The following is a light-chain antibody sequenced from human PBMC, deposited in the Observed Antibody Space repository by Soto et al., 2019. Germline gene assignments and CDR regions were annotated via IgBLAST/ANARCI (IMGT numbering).Light chain of an antibody. CDR2: DAS. Sequence: ETMMTHSPDTLSVSLCERATLSFSASQSLRSSLAWYQQKPGQAPRLLIYDASSRATGIPARFSGSGSGTDFTLTISSLQSEDFAVYYCQQYNNWPPVTFGQGTKVDIK. CDR3: QQYNNWPPVT. J-gene: IGKJ1*01. V-gene: IGKV3D-15*01. CDR1: QSLRSS.